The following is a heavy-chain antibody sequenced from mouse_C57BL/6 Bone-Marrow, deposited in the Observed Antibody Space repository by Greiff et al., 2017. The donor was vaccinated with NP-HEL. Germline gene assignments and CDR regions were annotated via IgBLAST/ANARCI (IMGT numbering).Heavy chain of an antibody. Sequence: EVMLVESGGGLVKPGGSLKLSCAASGFTFSSYAMSWVRQTPEKRLEWVATISDGGSYTYYPDNVKGRFTISRDNAKNNLYLQMSHLKSEDTAMYYCARGDYDEYYYAMDYWGQGTSVTVSS. CDR2: ISDGGSYT. V-gene: IGHV5-4*03. D-gene: IGHD2-4*01. CDR3: ARGDYDEYYYAMDY. CDR1: GFTFSSYA. J-gene: IGHJ4*01.